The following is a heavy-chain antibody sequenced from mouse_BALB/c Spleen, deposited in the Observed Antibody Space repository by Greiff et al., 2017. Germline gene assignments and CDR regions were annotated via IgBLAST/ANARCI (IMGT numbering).Heavy chain of an antibody. V-gene: IGHV2-5-1*01. CDR1: GFSLTSYG. CDR3: TNNNGSSFFDY. D-gene: IGHD1-1*01. Sequence: QVQLKQSGPSLVQPSQSLSITCTVSGFSLTSYGVHWVRQSPGKGLEWLGVIWRGGSTDYNAAFMSRLSITKDNTRSQVFFKMNSQQADDTAIYCCTNNNGSSFFDYWGQGTTLTVSA. J-gene: IGHJ2*01. CDR2: IWRGGST.